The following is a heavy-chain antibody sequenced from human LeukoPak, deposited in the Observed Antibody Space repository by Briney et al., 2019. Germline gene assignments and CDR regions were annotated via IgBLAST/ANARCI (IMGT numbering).Heavy chain of an antibody. CDR3: VRASSGTKTRLDY. V-gene: IGHV1-46*01. J-gene: IGHJ4*02. CDR2: INPGDSST. CDR1: GYTFTSYG. Sequence: ASVKVSCKASGYTFTSYGISWVRQAPGQGLEWMGIINPGDSSTTYAQMFQGRVTMTRDTSTTTVYMELSSLRSEDTAVYYCVRASSGTKTRLDYWGQGTLVTVSS. D-gene: IGHD1-7*01.